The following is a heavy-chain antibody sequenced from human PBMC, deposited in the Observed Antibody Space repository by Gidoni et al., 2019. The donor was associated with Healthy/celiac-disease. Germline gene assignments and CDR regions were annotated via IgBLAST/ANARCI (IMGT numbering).Heavy chain of an antibody. Sequence: VQLVQSGAEVQTPGASVKVSCTVSGYTLTDLSMHRVRQAPGQGLEWMGGFDPEDGETIYAQKFQGRVTMTEDTSTDTAYMELSSLRSEDTAVYYCATAGVDTAMVDGGWFDPWGQGTLVTVSS. J-gene: IGHJ5*02. D-gene: IGHD5-18*01. CDR2: FDPEDGET. V-gene: IGHV1-24*01. CDR1: GYTLTDLS. CDR3: ATAGVDTAMVDGGWFDP.